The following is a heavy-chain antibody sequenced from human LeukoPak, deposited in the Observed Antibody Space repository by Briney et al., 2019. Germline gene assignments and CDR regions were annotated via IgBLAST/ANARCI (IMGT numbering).Heavy chain of an antibody. Sequence: GGSLRLSCAASGFTFSSYAMHWVRQAPGKGLEWMAVISYDGSNKYYADSVKGRFTISRDNSKNTLYLQMNSLRAEDTAVYYCAKGLSGSYYVFFDYWGQGTLVTVSS. D-gene: IGHD1-26*01. CDR1: GFTFSSYA. V-gene: IGHV3-30-3*01. CDR2: ISYDGSNK. CDR3: AKGLSGSYYVFFDY. J-gene: IGHJ4*02.